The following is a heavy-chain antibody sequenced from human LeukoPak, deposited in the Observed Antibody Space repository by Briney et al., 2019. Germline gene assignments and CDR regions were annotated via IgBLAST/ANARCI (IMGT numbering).Heavy chain of an antibody. CDR2: IYYSGST. Sequence: PSETLSLTCTVSGGSISSGGYYWSWIRQPPGKGLEWIGYIYYSGSTNYNPSLKSRVTISVDTSKNQFSLKLSSVTAADTAVYYCARARVWSGYYIWFDPWGQGTLVTVSS. J-gene: IGHJ5*02. V-gene: IGHV4-61*08. CDR1: GGSISSGGYY. D-gene: IGHD3-3*01. CDR3: ARARVWSGYYIWFDP.